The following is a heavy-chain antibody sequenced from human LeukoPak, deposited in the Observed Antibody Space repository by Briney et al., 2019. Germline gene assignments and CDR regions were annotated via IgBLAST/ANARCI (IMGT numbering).Heavy chain of an antibody. CDR3: TRDPPYGSGSYHFDY. D-gene: IGHD3-10*01. Sequence: GGSLRLSCAASGFTFRTYGMHWVRQAPGKGLEWVALIWYDGTNAYYADSVKGRFTISRDNSKNTLYLQMNSLRAEDTAVYYCTRDPPYGSGSYHFDYWGQGTLVTVSS. CDR1: GFTFRTYG. J-gene: IGHJ4*02. CDR2: IWYDGTNA. V-gene: IGHV3-33*01.